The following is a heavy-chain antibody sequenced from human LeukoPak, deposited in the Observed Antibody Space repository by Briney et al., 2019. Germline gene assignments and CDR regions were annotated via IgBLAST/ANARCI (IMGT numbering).Heavy chain of an antibody. J-gene: IGHJ4*02. D-gene: IGHD6-13*01. CDR2: INPNSGGT. CDR3: ARDRGEAAAGTTDY. CDR1: GYTFTGYY. Sequence: GASVKVSCKASGYTFTGYYMHWVRQAPGQGLEWMGWINPNSGGTNYAQKFQGRVTMTRDTSISTAYMELSRLRSDDTAVYYCARDRGEAAAGTTDYWGQGTLVTVSS. V-gene: IGHV1-2*02.